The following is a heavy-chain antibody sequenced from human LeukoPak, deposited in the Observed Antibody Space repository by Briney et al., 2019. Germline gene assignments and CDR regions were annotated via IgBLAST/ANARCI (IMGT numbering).Heavy chain of an antibody. CDR1: DGSISSSY. CDR2: IHHSGNT. J-gene: IGHJ3*02. D-gene: IGHD2-21*01. V-gene: IGHV4-59*01. CDR3: VRWQYCGGNCFFSAFDI. Sequence: SETLSLTCTVSDGSISSSYWSWLRQSPGKGLEWIGYIHHSGNTNSSPPLKSRVTISVDTPKNQFSLKLNSVTAADTAIYYCVRWQYCGGNCFFSAFDIWGQGKMVTVSS.